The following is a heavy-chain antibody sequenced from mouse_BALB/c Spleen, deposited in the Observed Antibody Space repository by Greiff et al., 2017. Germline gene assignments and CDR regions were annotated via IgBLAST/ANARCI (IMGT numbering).Heavy chain of an antibody. V-gene: IGHV5-4*02. J-gene: IGHJ3*01. D-gene: IGHD3-3*01. CDR1: GFTFSDYY. CDR3: ARDGDGFAY. Sequence: EVNVVESGGGLVKPGGSLKLSCAASGFTFSDYYMYWVRQTPEKRLEWVATISDGGSYTYYPDSVKGRFTISRDNAKNNLYLQMSSLKSEDTAMYYCARDGDGFAYWGQGTLVTVSA. CDR2: ISDGGSYT.